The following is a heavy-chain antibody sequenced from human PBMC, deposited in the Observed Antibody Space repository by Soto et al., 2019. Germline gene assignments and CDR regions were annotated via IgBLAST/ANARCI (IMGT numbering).Heavy chain of an antibody. CDR3: ANGRISSSTSKPLGWFDP. D-gene: IGHD2-2*01. CDR1: GFTFSSYA. CDR2: ISGSGGST. J-gene: IGHJ5*02. Sequence: GGSLRLSCAASGFTFSSYAMSWVRQAPGKGLEWVSAISGSGGSTYYADSVKGRFTISRDNSKNTLYLQMNSLRAEDTAVYYCANGRISSSTSKPLGWFDPWGQGTLVTVSS. V-gene: IGHV3-23*01.